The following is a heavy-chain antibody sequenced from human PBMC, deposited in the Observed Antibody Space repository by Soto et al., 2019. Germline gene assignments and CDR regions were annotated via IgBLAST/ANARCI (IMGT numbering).Heavy chain of an antibody. J-gene: IGHJ3*02. D-gene: IGHD3-3*01. CDR2: ISGSGGST. CDR3: AKDGGVTGLRVLEWLPRWCDAFDI. Sequence: EVQLLESGGGLVQPGGSLRLSCAASGFTFSSYAMSWVRQAPGKGLEWVSAISGSGGSTYYADSVKGRFTISRDNSKKTLYLQMNSLKAEDTAVYYCAKDGGVTGLRVLEWLPRWCDAFDIWGQGTMVTVSS. V-gene: IGHV3-23*01. CDR1: GFTFSSYA.